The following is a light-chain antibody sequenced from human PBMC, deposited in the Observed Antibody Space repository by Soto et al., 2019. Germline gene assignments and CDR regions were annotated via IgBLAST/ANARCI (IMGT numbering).Light chain of an antibody. Sequence: VLTQSPGTLSLSPGDRATLACRASHSINTSFLAWFQQKPGQAPRLLIYAASTRATGIPDRFSGSASETDFTLTINRLETEDSAVYYCQQYASAPLSLGPGTKVDIK. CDR1: HSINTSF. CDR2: AAS. J-gene: IGKJ3*01. CDR3: QQYASAPLS. V-gene: IGKV3-20*01.